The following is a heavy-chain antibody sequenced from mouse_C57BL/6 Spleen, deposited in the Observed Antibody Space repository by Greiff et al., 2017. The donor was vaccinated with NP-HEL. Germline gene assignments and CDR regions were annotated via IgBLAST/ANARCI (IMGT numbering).Heavy chain of an antibody. V-gene: IGHV1-54*01. CDR2: INPGSGGT. CDR1: GYAFTNYL. CDR3: ARGGYYYGSKYYFDY. Sequence: QVQLQQSGAELVRPGTSVKVSCKASGYAFTNYLIEWVKQRPGQGLEWIGVINPGSGGTNYNEKFKGKATLTADKSSSTAYMQLSSLTSEDSAVYFCARGGYYYGSKYYFDYWGQGTTLTVSS. D-gene: IGHD1-1*01. J-gene: IGHJ2*01.